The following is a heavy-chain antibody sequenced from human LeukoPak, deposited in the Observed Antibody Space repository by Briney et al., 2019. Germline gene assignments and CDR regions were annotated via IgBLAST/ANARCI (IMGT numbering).Heavy chain of an antibody. CDR3: AREGRWLQINDY. CDR1: GFTFSSYA. D-gene: IGHD5-24*01. V-gene: IGHV3-30-3*01. Sequence: GGSLRLSCAASGFTFSSYAMHWVRQAPGKGLEWVAVISYDGSNKYYADSVKGRLTISRDNSKNTLYLQMNSLRAEDTAVYYCAREGRWLQINDYWGQGTLVTVSS. CDR2: ISYDGSNK. J-gene: IGHJ4*02.